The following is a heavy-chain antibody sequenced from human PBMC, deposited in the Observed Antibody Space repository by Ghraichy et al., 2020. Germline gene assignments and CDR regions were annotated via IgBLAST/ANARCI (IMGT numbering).Heavy chain of an antibody. D-gene: IGHD2-21*01. Sequence: GGSLRLSCAASGFTFSSNAMSWVRQAPGKGLEWVSAIGGGGGSTYYADSVKGRFTISRDNSKNTLYLQMNSLRAEDTAVYYCAKSGVAVRTMGVWGLGTTVTVSS. J-gene: IGHJ6*02. CDR1: GFTFSSNA. CDR3: AKSGVAVRTMGV. CDR2: IGGGGGST. V-gene: IGHV3-23*01.